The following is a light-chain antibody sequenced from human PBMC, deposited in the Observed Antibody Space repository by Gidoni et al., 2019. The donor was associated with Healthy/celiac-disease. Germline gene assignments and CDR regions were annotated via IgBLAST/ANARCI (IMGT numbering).Light chain of an antibody. V-gene: IGKV1-5*03. Sequence: DIQMTQSPSTLSASVGDRVPITCRASQSISSWLASYQQKPWKAPKLLIYKASSLESGVPSMFSGRGSGTEFTLTISSLQPDDFATYYCQQYNSYSRTFGQGTKVEIK. J-gene: IGKJ1*01. CDR3: QQYNSYSRT. CDR1: QSISSW. CDR2: KAS.